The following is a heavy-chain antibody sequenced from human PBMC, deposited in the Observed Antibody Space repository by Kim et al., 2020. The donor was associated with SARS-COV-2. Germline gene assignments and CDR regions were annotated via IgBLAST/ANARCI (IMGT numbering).Heavy chain of an antibody. J-gene: IGHJ6*02. CDR3: ARADYSINYYYGMDV. Sequence: PSFQGHVTISADKSISTAYLQWSSLKASDTAMYYCARADYSINYYYGMDVWGQGTTVTVSS. D-gene: IGHD5-12*01. V-gene: IGHV5-10-1*01.